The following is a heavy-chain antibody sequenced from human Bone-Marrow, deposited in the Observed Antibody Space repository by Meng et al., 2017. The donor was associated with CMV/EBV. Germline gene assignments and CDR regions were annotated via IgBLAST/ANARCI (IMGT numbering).Heavy chain of an antibody. CDR2: ISSSSSYI. CDR1: GFTFSSYS. Sequence: LSLTCAASGFTFSSYSMNWVRQAPGKGLEWVSSISSSSSYIYYADSVKGRFTISRDNAKNSLYLQMNSLRAEDTAVYYCARVTTLYYYYGMDVWGQGTTVTVSS. D-gene: IGHD4-11*01. V-gene: IGHV3-21*01. CDR3: ARVTTLYYYYGMDV. J-gene: IGHJ6*02.